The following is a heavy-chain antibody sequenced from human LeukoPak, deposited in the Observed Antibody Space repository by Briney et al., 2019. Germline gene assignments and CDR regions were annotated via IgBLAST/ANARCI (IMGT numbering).Heavy chain of an antibody. CDR1: GFTFSSYG. Sequence: GGSLRLSCAASGFTFSSYGMSWVRQAPGKGLEWVSLISLSDSIFYADSVKGRFTISRDNSKNTVYLQMDSLIAEDTAVYYCAKSRSNSWYDYFDYWGQGTLVTVSS. CDR2: ISLSDSI. J-gene: IGHJ4*02. D-gene: IGHD6-13*01. CDR3: AKSRSNSWYDYFDY. V-gene: IGHV3-23*01.